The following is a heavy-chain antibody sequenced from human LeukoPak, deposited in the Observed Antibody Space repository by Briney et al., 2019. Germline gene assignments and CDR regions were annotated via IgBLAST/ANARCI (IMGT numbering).Heavy chain of an antibody. J-gene: IGHJ4*02. D-gene: IGHD3-22*01. Sequence: SETLSLTCAVYGGSFSGYYWSWIRQPPGKGLEWIGEINHSGSTNYNPSLKSRVTISVDTSKNQFSLELSSVTAADTAVYYCASLDSSGRSAADYWGQGTLVTVSS. CDR1: GGSFSGYY. V-gene: IGHV4-34*01. CDR2: INHSGST. CDR3: ASLDSSGRSAADY.